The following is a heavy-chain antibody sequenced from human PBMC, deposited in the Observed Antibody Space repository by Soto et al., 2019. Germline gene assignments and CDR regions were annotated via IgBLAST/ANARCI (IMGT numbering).Heavy chain of an antibody. CDR2: ITVSGGST. CDR3: ASRALEHCGGPSCYGPFDY. V-gene: IGHV3-23*01. CDR1: VFTFNTYV. Sequence: EVQLLESGGGLVQPGGSLRLSCAVSVFTFNTYVLSWVRQAPGRGLEWVSSITVSGGSTHYADSVKGRFTISRDNSKNTLFLQMNSLRAEDTALYYCASRALEHCGGPSCYGPFDYWGQGTLVTVSS. J-gene: IGHJ4*02. D-gene: IGHD2-2*01.